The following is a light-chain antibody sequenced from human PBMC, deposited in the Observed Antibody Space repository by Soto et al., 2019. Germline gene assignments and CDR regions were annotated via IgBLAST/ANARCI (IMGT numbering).Light chain of an antibody. V-gene: IGKV1-9*01. CDR3: QQLNTDPRT. CDR1: QGISSY. Sequence: DIQLTQSPSFLSASVGDRVTITCRASQGISSYLAWYQQKPGKAPKLLIYAASTLQSGVPSRFSGSGSGTEFTLIIRSLQPEDFATYYYQQLNTDPRTFGQGTKVDIK. CDR2: AAS. J-gene: IGKJ1*01.